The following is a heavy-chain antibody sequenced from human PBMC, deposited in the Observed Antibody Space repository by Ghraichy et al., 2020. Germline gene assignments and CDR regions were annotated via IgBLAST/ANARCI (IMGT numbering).Heavy chain of an antibody. CDR3: GTFYVYPGATYPGA. CDR1: GGSIKTSSYY. D-gene: IGHD3-16*01. V-gene: IGHV4-39*01. J-gene: IGHJ5*02. CDR2: VYYTGPT. Sequence: SETLSLICSVSGGSIKTSSYYWAWIRQPPGKGLEWIATVYYTGPTYYNPSLKSRSTISIDTSNNQVSLKLGSVNAADPSIYFCGTFYVYPGATYPGAWGPGTRVTVSS.